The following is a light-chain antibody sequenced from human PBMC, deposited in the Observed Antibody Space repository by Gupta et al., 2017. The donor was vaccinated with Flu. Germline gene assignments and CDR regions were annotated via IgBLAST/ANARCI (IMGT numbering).Light chain of an antibody. CDR3: QVWESSSDRRV. Sequence: SYVLTQPPSVSVAPGQTASITCGGTSIGSEGVHWYQQRPGQAPVMVVYDDSDRPSGIPERISGSKSGNTATLTISRVEAGDEADYYCQVWESSSDRRVFGGGTKLTVL. J-gene: IGLJ3*02. V-gene: IGLV3-21*02. CDR2: DDS. CDR1: SIGSEG.